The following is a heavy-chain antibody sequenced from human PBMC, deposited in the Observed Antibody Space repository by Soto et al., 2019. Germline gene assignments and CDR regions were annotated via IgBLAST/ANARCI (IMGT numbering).Heavy chain of an antibody. V-gene: IGHV4-39*07. CDR1: GGSISSSRCH. CDR3: ARDLWGYCGTDCYPLDV. J-gene: IGHJ6*02. CDR2: IKYSGTT. D-gene: IGHD2-21*02. Sequence: SETLSLTCTVSGGSISSSRCHWGWIRQPPGKGLEWIASIKYSGTTVYNPSLKSRVTLSVDTSKNQFSLKLNSVTAADTAVYYCARDLWGYCGTDCYPLDVWGQGTTVTVSS.